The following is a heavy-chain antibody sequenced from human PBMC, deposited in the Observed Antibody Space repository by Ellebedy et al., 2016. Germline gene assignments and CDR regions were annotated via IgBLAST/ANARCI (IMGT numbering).Heavy chain of an antibody. Sequence: SETLSLXCTVSGGSISSYYWSWIRQPAGKGLEWIGRIYTSGSTNYNPSLKSRVTMSVDTSKNQFSLKLSSVTAADTAVYYCARVGGIAVAVGWFDPWGQGTLVTVSS. CDR3: ARVGGIAVAVGWFDP. D-gene: IGHD6-19*01. J-gene: IGHJ5*02. V-gene: IGHV4-4*07. CDR1: GGSISSYY. CDR2: IYTSGST.